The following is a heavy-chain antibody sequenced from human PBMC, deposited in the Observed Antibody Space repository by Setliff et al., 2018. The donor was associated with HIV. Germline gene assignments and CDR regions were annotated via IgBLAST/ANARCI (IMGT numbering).Heavy chain of an antibody. CDR2: IFYSGST. D-gene: IGHD3-3*01. J-gene: IGHJ6*02. Sequence: LSLTCTVSGGSVSTGNYYWNWIRLPPGKGLEWIGYIFYSGSTNYNPSLKSRVTISVDTSKNQFSLKLSSVIAADTAVYYCARIFGDQGYYYGMDVWGQGTTVTVSS. CDR1: GGSVSTGNYY. CDR3: ARIFGDQGYYYGMDV. V-gene: IGHV4-61*01.